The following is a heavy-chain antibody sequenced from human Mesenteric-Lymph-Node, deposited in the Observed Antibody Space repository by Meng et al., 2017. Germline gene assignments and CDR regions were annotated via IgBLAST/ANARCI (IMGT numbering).Heavy chain of an antibody. CDR2: IWYDGSKT. D-gene: IGHD3-10*01. CDR3: ARYRSGSSDY. Sequence: GESLKISCAASGLTFRNYGMHWVRQAPGKGLEWVAVIWYDGSKTYYADSVKGRFSISRDNSKNTLYLQMNSLRAEDTAVYYCARYRSGSSDYWGPGTLVTVSS. CDR1: GLTFRNYG. V-gene: IGHV3-33*01. J-gene: IGHJ4*02.